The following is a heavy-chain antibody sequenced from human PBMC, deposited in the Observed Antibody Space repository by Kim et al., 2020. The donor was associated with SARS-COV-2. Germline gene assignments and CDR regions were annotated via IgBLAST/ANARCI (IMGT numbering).Heavy chain of an antibody. CDR1: GYTFTGYY. CDR2: INPNSGGT. J-gene: IGHJ4*02. CDR3: ARVFSPTVTTFRNDY. V-gene: IGHV1-2*02. D-gene: IGHD4-17*01. Sequence: ASVKVSCKASGYTFTGYYMHWVRQAPGQGLEWMGWINPNSGGTNYAQKFQGRVTMTRDTSISTAYMELSRLRSDDTAVYYCARVFSPTVTTFRNDYWGQGTLVTVSS.